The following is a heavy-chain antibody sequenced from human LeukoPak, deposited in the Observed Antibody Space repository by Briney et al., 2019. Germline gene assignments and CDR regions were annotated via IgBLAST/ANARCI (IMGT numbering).Heavy chain of an antibody. CDR2: ISSSGSTI. V-gene: IGHV3-48*04. D-gene: IGHD2-2*01. CDR1: GFPFRSFS. J-gene: IGHJ4*02. Sequence: GGSLRLSCVASGFPFRSFSMNWVRQAPGKGLEWVSYISSSGSTIYYADSVKGRFTISRDNAKNSLYLQMNSLRAEDTAVYYCARVKGVPRWGQGTLVTVSS. CDR3: ARVKGVPR.